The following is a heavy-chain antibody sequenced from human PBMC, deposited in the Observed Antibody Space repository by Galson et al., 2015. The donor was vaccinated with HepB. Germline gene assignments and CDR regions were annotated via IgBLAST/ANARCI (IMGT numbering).Heavy chain of an antibody. CDR1: GFTFSSHW. Sequence: SLRLSCAASGFTFSSHWMNWVRQAPGKGLEWVANIKQDGSEKYYADSVKGRFTISRDKAKNSLFLEMNSLRAEDTALYYCARGLSGDRSGYLDYWGQGTLVTVSS. D-gene: IGHD5-12*01. V-gene: IGHV3-7*03. J-gene: IGHJ4*02. CDR3: ARGLSGDRSGYLDY. CDR2: IKQDGSEK.